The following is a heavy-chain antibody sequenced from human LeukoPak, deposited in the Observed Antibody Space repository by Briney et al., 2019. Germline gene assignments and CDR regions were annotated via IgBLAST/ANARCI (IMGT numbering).Heavy chain of an antibody. V-gene: IGHV1-69*04. CDR2: IIPILGIA. D-gene: IGHD3-10*01. CDR1: GGTFSSYA. Sequence: ASVKVSCKASGGTFSSYAISWVRQAPGQGLEWMGRIIPILGIANYAQKFQGRVTITADKSTSTAYMELSSLRSEDTAVYYCAYGWFGEVLPGEDGGYFDYWGQGTLVTVSS. J-gene: IGHJ4*02. CDR3: AYGWFGEVLPGEDGGYFDY.